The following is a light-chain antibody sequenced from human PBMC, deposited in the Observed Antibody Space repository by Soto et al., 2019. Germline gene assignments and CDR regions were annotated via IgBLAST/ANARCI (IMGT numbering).Light chain of an antibody. Sequence: EIVLTQSPATLSLSPGERATLSCRASPSVPNYLAWYQQKPGQAPRLLIYDASNRATGIPARFSGSGSGTDFTLTISSLEPEDFAVYYCQQYNNWPQITFGQGTRLEIK. CDR1: PSVPNY. CDR2: DAS. J-gene: IGKJ5*01. CDR3: QQYNNWPQIT. V-gene: IGKV3-11*01.